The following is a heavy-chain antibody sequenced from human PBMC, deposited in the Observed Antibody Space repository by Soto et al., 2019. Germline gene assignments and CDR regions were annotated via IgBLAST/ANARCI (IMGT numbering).Heavy chain of an antibody. V-gene: IGHV3-66*04. J-gene: IGHJ4*02. CDR2: IYSAGSA. CDR3: ARHGYNYGGGYFDY. Sequence: GGSLILSCAASGFTFSSYAMSWVRQAPGKGLEWVSVIYSAGSADFADSVKGRFTISRDNSKNTLYLQMSSLRAEDTAVYYCARHGYNYGGGYFDYWGQGTLVTVS. D-gene: IGHD5-18*01. CDR1: GFTFSSYA.